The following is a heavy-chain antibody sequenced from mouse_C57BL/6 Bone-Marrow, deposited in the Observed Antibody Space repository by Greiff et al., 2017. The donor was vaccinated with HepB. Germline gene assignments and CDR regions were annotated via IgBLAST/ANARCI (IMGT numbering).Heavy chain of an antibody. V-gene: IGHV1-81*01. CDR1: GYTFTSYG. D-gene: IGHD1-1*01. CDR3: ARDGDYYGSSYVPHWYFDV. J-gene: IGHJ1*03. Sequence: VQLQQSGAELARPGASVKLSCKASGYTFTSYGISWVKQRTGQGLEWIGEIYPRSGNTYYNEKFKGKATLTADKSSSTAYMELRSLTSEDSAVYFCARDGDYYGSSYVPHWYFDVWGTGTTVTVSS. CDR2: IYPRSGNT.